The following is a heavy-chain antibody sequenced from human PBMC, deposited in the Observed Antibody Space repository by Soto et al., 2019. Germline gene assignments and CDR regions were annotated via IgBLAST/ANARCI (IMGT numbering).Heavy chain of an antibody. J-gene: IGHJ4*02. CDR3: ANDNVDSMLEI. CDR1: GGSISSSYW. Sequence: XGTLSLTFAVSGGSISSSYWWTWFRQPPGKGLEWIGKMYHSGGADYSPSLKSRLTISADYSKNHFSLKLTAVTAADTALYYCANDNVDSMLEIWGQRVQVTVSS. V-gene: IGHV4-4*02. D-gene: IGHD3-16*01. CDR2: MYHSGGA.